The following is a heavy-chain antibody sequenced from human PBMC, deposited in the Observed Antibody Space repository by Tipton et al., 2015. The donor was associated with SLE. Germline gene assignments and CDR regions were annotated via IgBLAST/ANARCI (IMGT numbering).Heavy chain of an antibody. CDR3: AGGTGAYFDH. J-gene: IGHJ4*02. V-gene: IGHV3-30*02. Sequence: SLRLSCAASGFTYSGYAMHWVRQAPGKGLGWVAFIRADGSNKDYADSVKGRFTISRDNSKNTLYRQMNRLRVEDTAVYYCAGGTGAYFDHWGQGTLATVSS. CDR2: IRADGSNK. D-gene: IGHD3-16*01. CDR1: GFTYSGYA.